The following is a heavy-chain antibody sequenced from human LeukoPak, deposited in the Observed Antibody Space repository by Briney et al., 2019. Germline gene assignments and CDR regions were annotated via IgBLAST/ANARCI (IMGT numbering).Heavy chain of an antibody. J-gene: IGHJ4*02. D-gene: IGHD4-17*01. V-gene: IGHV3-11*01. CDR3: ARLRDDYGDYAYFDY. Sequence: GGSLRLSCAASGFTFSDYYMSWIRQAPGKGLEWVSYISSSGSTIYYADSVKGRFTISRDNAKNSLYPQMNSLRAEDTAVYYCARLRDDYGDYAYFDYWGQGTLVTVSS. CDR1: GFTFSDYY. CDR2: ISSSGSTI.